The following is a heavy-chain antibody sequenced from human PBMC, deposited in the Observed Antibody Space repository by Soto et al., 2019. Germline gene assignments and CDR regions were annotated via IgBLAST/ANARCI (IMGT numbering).Heavy chain of an antibody. CDR1: GGSISSRGYY. J-gene: IGHJ4*02. CDR3: ARAHGYGLNDY. Sequence: QVQLQESGPGLVKPSQTLSLTCTVSGGSISSRGYYWSWIRQHPGKGQEWIGYIYYSGSTYYNPSLKSRVTIAGDTSKNQFSLKLSSVTAADTAVYYCARAHGYGLNDYWGQGTLVTVSS. D-gene: IGHD5-12*01. V-gene: IGHV4-31*03. CDR2: IYYSGST.